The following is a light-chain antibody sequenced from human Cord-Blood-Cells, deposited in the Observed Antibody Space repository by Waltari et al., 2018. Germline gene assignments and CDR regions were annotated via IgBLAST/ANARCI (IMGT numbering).Light chain of an antibody. Sequence: DIVMTQSPDPLPASLGERATINCQSSKSVLYSSNNKNYLAWYQQKPGQPPKLLIYWASTRESGVPDRFSGSGSGTDFTLTISSLQAEDVAVYYCQQYYSTPRTFGQGTKVEIK. CDR3: QQYYSTPRT. J-gene: IGKJ1*01. CDR2: WAS. CDR1: KSVLYSSNNKNY. V-gene: IGKV4-1*01.